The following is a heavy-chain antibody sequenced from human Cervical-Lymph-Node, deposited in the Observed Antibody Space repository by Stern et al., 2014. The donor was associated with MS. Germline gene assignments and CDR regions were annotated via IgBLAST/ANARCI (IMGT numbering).Heavy chain of an antibody. Sequence: SGPALVKPTQTLTLTCTFSGFSLSTSGMCVSWIRQPPGKALEWLARIDWDDDKYYSTSLKTRLTISKDTSKNQVVLTMTNMDPVDTATYYCARIVLVTGSYYYYYGMDVWGQGTTVTVSS. CDR3: ARIVLVTGSYYYYYGMDV. CDR2: IDWDDDK. J-gene: IGHJ6*02. D-gene: IGHD3-10*01. CDR1: GFSLSTSGMC. V-gene: IGHV2-70*11.